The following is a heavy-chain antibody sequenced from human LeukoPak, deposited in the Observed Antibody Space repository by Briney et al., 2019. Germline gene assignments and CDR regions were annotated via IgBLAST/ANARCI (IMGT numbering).Heavy chain of an antibody. D-gene: IGHD4-11*01. CDR1: GDRISSTSSS. CDR3: SREDPSGYSNA. V-gene: IGHV6-1*01. Sequence: SQTLSLTCVISGDRISSTSSSWNWIRQSPSRGLEWLGRTYFRAKLYHNYAVSVERRITINTDTSKNQFSLHLTFVTPEDTAMYYCSREDPSGYSNAWGQGTLVTVSS. J-gene: IGHJ5*02. CDR2: TYFRAKLYH.